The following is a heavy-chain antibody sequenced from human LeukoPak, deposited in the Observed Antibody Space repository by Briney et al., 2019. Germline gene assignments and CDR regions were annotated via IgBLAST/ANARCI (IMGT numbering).Heavy chain of an antibody. J-gene: IGHJ4*02. V-gene: IGHV3-23*01. D-gene: IGHD6-6*01. CDR1: GFTFSNYA. Sequence: GGSLRLSCAASGFTFSNYAMNWVRQAPGKGLEWVSGITDSGRNTYYADSVKGRFTISRDNAKNSLYLQMNGLRAEDTAVYYCARGGWYSSSWGDYWGQGTLVTVSS. CDR2: ITDSGRNT. CDR3: ARGGWYSSSWGDY.